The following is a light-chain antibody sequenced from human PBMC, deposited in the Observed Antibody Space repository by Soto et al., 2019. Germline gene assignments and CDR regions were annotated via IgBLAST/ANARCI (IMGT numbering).Light chain of an antibody. CDR1: SSDVGGYNY. CDR2: EVS. V-gene: IGLV2-14*01. CDR3: TSYTRSITYV. Sequence: QSALTQPASVSGSPGQSITISCTGTSSDVGGYNYVSWYPQHPGKAPKLMIYEVSNRPSEVSNRFSGSKSGNTASLTISGLQAEEEADYYCTSYTRSITYVFGSGTKLTVL. J-gene: IGLJ1*01.